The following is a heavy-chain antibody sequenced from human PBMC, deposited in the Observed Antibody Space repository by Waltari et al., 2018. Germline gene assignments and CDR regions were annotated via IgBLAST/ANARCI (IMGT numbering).Heavy chain of an antibody. J-gene: IGHJ4*02. CDR2: IYHSGST. D-gene: IGHD2-21*01. CDR3: ARGAPAYCGGDCYTLLVY. V-gene: IGHV4-38-2*02. CDR1: GYSISSGYS. Sequence: QVQLQESGPGLVKPSETLSLTCTVSGYSISSGYSWGWIRQPPGKGLEWIGSIYHSGSTYYNPSLKSRVTISVDTSKNQFSLKLSSVTAADTAVYYCARGAPAYCGGDCYTLLVYWGQGTLVTVSS.